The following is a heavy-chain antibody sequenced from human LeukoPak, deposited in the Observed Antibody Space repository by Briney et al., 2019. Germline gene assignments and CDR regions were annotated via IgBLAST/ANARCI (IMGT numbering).Heavy chain of an antibody. CDR2: INHSGST. Sequence: SEALSLTCAVYGVSFSGYYWSWIRQPPGKGLEWIGEINHSGSTNYNPSLKSRVTISVDTSKNQFSLKLSSVTAADTAVSYCARVPRNYYDSSGYYVDYWGQGTLVTVSS. J-gene: IGHJ4*02. CDR3: ARVPRNYYDSSGYYVDY. CDR1: GVSFSGYY. V-gene: IGHV4-34*01. D-gene: IGHD3-22*01.